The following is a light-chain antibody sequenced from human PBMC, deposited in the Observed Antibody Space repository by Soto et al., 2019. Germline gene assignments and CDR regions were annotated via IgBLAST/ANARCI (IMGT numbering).Light chain of an antibody. CDR3: QQYNNWVT. CDR2: GAS. V-gene: IGKV3-15*01. Sequence: EIVLTQSPGTLSLSPGERATLSCRASQSVSSSYLVWHQQKPGQAPRLLIHGASTRATGIPARFSGSGSGTEFTLTISSLQSEDFAVYYCQQYNNWVTFGGGTKVDI. J-gene: IGKJ4*01. CDR1: QSVSSSY.